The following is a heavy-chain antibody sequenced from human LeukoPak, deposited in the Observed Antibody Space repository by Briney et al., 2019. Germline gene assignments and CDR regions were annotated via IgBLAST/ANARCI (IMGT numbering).Heavy chain of an antibody. CDR1: GGSISSSSYY. D-gene: IGHD4-17*01. J-gene: IGHJ3*02. V-gene: IGHV4-39*07. Sequence: SETLSLTCTVSGGSISSSSYYWGWIRQPPGKGLEWIGEINHSGSTNYNPSLKSRVTISVDTSKNRFSLKLSSVTAADTAVYYCARPYGDYGAFDIWGQGTMVTVSS. CDR2: INHSGST. CDR3: ARPYGDYGAFDI.